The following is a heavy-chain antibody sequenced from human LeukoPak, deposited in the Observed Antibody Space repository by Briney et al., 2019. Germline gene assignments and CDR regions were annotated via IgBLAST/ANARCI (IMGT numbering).Heavy chain of an antibody. CDR3: ARLGTLKYDILTGYFHLLDY. D-gene: IGHD3-9*01. J-gene: IGHJ4*02. CDR1: GGTFSSYA. V-gene: IGHV1-69*05. Sequence: GASVKVSCKASGGTFSSYAISWVRQAPGQGLEWMGGIIPIFGTANYAQKFQGRVTMTRNTSISTAYMELSSLRSEDTAVYYCARLGTLKYDILTGYFHLLDYWGQGTLVTVSS. CDR2: IIPIFGTA.